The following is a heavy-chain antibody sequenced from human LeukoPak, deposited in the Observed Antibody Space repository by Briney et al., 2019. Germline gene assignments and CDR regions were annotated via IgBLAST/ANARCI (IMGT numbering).Heavy chain of an antibody. D-gene: IGHD6-19*01. CDR1: GFTFDDYA. V-gene: IGHV3-9*01. J-gene: IGHJ4*02. CDR2: ISWNSGSL. CDR3: ATSSGARGYLEDFDY. Sequence: GRSLRLSCAASGFTFDDYAMHWVRQAPGKGLEWVSGISWNSGSLDYADSVKGRFTISPENAKNSLYLQMTNLRAEDTALYFCATSSGARGYLEDFDYWGQGTLVTVSS.